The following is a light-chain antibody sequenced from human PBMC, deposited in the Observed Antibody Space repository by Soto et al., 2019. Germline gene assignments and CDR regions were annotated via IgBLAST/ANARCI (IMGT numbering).Light chain of an antibody. Sequence: EIVLTQSPATLSLSPGERATLSCRASQSVRTYLAWFQQKRGQAPRLLMYDVSNRATGIQARFSGSGSGTDFTLTISSLEPDDFAVYYCQQCSNWPLTYGQGTRLEIK. V-gene: IGKV3-11*01. J-gene: IGKJ5*01. CDR1: QSVRTY. CDR2: DVS. CDR3: QQCSNWPLT.